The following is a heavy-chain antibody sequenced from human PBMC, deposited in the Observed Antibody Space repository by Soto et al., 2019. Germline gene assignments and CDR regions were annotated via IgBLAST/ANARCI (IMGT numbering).Heavy chain of an antibody. Sequence: SLRLSCAASGFTFTNYGMHWVRQAPGKGLEWVAVIWYDGSNKYYADSVKGRFTISRDNSKNTLYLQMNSLRAEDTAVYYCARDRIAVAGNPEYFQHWGQGTLVTVSS. V-gene: IGHV3-33*01. D-gene: IGHD6-19*01. J-gene: IGHJ1*01. CDR1: GFTFTNYG. CDR2: IWYDGSNK. CDR3: ARDRIAVAGNPEYFQH.